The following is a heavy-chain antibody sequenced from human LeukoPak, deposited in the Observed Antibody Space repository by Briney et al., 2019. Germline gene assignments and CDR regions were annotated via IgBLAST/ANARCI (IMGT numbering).Heavy chain of an antibody. CDR2: ISSSSSYI. V-gene: IGHV3-21*01. D-gene: IGHD3-10*01. CDR3: ARDQGPRGSGSYEKGDFDY. Sequence: GGSLRPSCAVSGFTFSSYSMNWVRQAPGKGLEWVSSISSSSSYIYYADSVKGRFTISRDNAKNSLYLQMNSLRAEDTAVYYCARDQGPRGSGSYEKGDFDYWGQGTLVTVSS. CDR1: GFTFSSYS. J-gene: IGHJ4*02.